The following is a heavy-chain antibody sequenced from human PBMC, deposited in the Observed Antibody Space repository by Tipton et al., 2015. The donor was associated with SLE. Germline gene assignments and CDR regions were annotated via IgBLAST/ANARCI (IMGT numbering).Heavy chain of an antibody. J-gene: IGHJ6*03. CDR2: VYFSGNT. V-gene: IGHV4-4*09. CDR1: GDSISSDY. CDR3: ARTMEPVRGADYMDV. Sequence: GLVKPSETLSLTCTVSGDSISSDYWNWIRQQPGKGLEWIGYVYFSGNTFYNPSLKSRLTISVDRSKNQLSLRLSSVTAADTAVYYCARTMEPVRGADYMDVWGKGTTVTVSS. D-gene: IGHD3-10*01.